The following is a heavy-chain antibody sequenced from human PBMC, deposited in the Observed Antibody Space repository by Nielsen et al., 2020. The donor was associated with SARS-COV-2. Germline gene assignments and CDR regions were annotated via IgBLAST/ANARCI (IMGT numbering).Heavy chain of an antibody. CDR2: IYPGDSDT. D-gene: IGHD3-22*01. CDR3: ARRTDYYDSSGYYYLSGWFDP. J-gene: IGHJ5*02. CDR1: GYSFTSYW. V-gene: IGHV5-51*01. Sequence: KVSCKGSGYSFTSYWIGWVRQMPGKGLEWMGIIYPGDSDTRYSPSFQGQVTISADKSISTAYLQWSSLKASDTAMYYCARRTDYYDSSGYYYLSGWFDPWSQGTLVTVSS.